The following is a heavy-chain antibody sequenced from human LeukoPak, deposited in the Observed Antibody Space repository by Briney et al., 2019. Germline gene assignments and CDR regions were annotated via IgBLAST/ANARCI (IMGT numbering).Heavy chain of an antibody. D-gene: IGHD3-10*01. J-gene: IGHJ4*02. Sequence: SVKVSCKASGGTFSSYAISWVRQAPGQGLEWMGGIIPIFGTADYAQKFQGRVTITADESTSTAYMELSSLRSEDTAVYYCARVPYGSGSYFDYWGQGTLVTVSS. CDR2: IIPIFGTA. V-gene: IGHV1-69*13. CDR1: GGTFSSYA. CDR3: ARVPYGSGSYFDY.